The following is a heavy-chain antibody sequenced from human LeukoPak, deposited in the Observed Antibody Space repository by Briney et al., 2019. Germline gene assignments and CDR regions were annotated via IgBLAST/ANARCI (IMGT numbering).Heavy chain of an antibody. CDR3: ARVAYYYDSSGYSIGYFDY. V-gene: IGHV4-59*02. CDR1: GGSVNSYY. CDR2: IDYSGNT. Sequence: SETLSLTCTVSGGSVNSYYWSWIRQPPGKGLEWLGYIDYSGNTNYSPSLQSRLTISVDTSKNQFSLKLSSVTAADTAVYYCARVAYYYDSSGYSIGYFDYWGQGTLVTVSS. D-gene: IGHD3-22*01. J-gene: IGHJ4*02.